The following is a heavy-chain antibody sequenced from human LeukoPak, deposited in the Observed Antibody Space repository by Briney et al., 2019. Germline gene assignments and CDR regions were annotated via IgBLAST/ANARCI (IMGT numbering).Heavy chain of an antibody. Sequence: GGSLRISCAASGFTFSSYWMHWVRQVPGKGLVWVSRINSDGSSTSYADSVKGRFTISRDNAKNTLYVQMNSLRAEDTAVYYCSTGSGHAFDIWGRGTMVAVSS. D-gene: IGHD3-10*01. CDR2: INSDGSST. J-gene: IGHJ3*02. CDR3: STGSGHAFDI. CDR1: GFTFSSYW. V-gene: IGHV3-74*01.